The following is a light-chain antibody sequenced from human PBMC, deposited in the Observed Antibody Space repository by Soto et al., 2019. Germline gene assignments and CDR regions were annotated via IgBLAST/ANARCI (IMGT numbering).Light chain of an antibody. J-gene: IGLJ2*01. V-gene: IGLV2-14*01. CDR1: SSDIGGSNY. CDR3: SSYTTSSTVV. CDR2: EVS. Sequence: QSALTQPASVSGSPGQSITISCTGTSSDIGGSNYVSWYQQHPGKVPKLMIHEVSNRPSGVSNRFSGSKSGNTASLTISGLQAEDEADYYCSSYTTSSTVVFGGGTKLTVL.